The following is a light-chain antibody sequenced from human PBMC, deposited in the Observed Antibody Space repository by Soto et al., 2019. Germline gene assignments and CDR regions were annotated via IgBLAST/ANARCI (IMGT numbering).Light chain of an antibody. CDR2: GAS. Sequence: EIVLTQSPGTLSLSPGERVTLSCRASQSLSSSYLAWYQQKPGQAPSLLIYGASSRATGIPDRFTGSGSGTDFTLTISRLEPEDSAVYYCQQYGASLHTFGQGTKLEIK. CDR3: QQYGASLHT. J-gene: IGKJ2*01. CDR1: QSLSSSY. V-gene: IGKV3-20*01.